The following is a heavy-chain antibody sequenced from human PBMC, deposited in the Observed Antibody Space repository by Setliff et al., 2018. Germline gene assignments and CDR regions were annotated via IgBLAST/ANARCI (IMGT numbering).Heavy chain of an antibody. Sequence: GESLKISCKGSGYSFTSYWIGWVRQMPGKGLEWMGIIYPGDSGTRYSPSFQGQVTISVDKSISTAYLQWSTLKASDTAMYYCARHVHYYYDSSGYYVDYWGQGTLVTVSS. J-gene: IGHJ4*02. CDR2: IYPGDSGT. V-gene: IGHV5-51*01. D-gene: IGHD3-22*01. CDR3: ARHVHYYYDSSGYYVDY. CDR1: GYSFTSYW.